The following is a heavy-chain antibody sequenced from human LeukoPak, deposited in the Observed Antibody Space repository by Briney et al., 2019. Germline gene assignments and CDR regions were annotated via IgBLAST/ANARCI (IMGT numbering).Heavy chain of an antibody. V-gene: IGHV4-38-2*02. D-gene: IGHD3-22*01. J-gene: IGHJ3*02. CDR2: IYHSGST. CDR3: ARVNKKWGITMIVVPHVPPAFDI. CDR1: GYSISSGYY. Sequence: SETLSLTCTVSGYSISSGYYWGWIRQPPGKGLEWIGSIYHSGSTYYNPSLKSRVTISVDTSKNQFSLKLSSVTAADTAVYYCARVNKKWGITMIVVPHVPPAFDIWGQGTMVTVSS.